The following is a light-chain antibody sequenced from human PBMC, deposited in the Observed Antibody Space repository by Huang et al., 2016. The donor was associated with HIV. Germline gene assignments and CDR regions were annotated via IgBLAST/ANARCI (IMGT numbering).Light chain of an antibody. Sequence: DIQMTQSPSSLSASIGDRVTITCRARQSITSYLNWYQQKPGKAPKLLIYAASSLQSGVSSRFSGSGSGTDFTLTISSLQPEDFATYYCQQGYSPHTFGQGTKLEIK. CDR2: AAS. J-gene: IGKJ2*01. V-gene: IGKV1-39*01. CDR1: QSITSY. CDR3: QQGYSPHT.